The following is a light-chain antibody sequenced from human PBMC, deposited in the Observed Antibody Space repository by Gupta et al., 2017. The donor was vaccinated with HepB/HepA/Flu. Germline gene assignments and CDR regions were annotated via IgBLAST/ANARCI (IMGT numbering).Light chain of an antibody. J-gene: IGLJ3*02. V-gene: IGLV1-47*01. CDR2: KNN. CDR3: SAWDDSLRGPM. CDR1: STNIGSNY. Sequence: QSVLTQPPSVSATPGQRVTIPCSGSSTNIGSNYVFWYQQLPGTAPKLLIYKNNQGPSGVPDRFSASKSGTSASLAISGLRSEDEADDYCSAWDDSLRGPMFGGGTKLTVL.